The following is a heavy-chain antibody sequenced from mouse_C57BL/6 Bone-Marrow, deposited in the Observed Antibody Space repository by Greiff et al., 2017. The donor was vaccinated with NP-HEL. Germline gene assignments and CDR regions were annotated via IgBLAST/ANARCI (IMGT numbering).Heavy chain of an antibody. D-gene: IGHD1-1*01. V-gene: IGHV1-64*01. Sequence: QVQLQQPGAELVKPGASVKLSCKASGYTFTSYWMHWVKQRPGQGLEWIGMIHPNSGSTNYNEKFKSKATLTVDKSSSTAYMQLSSLTSEDSAVYYCAVSYYGSSSFAYWGQGTLVTVSA. J-gene: IGHJ3*01. CDR1: GYTFTSYW. CDR2: IHPNSGST. CDR3: AVSYYGSSSFAY.